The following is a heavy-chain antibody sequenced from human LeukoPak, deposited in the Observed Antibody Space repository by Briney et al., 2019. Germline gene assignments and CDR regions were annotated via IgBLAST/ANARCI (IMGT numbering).Heavy chain of an antibody. Sequence: GGSLRLSCAASGFTFSDYWMNWVRRAPGKGLEWVASIKQDGSEKYYVDSVKGRFTISRDNAKNSLSLQMNSLRAEDTAVYYCAKARLYYDILTGYYSLDAFDIWGQGTMVTVSS. CDR3: AKARLYYDILTGYYSLDAFDI. CDR2: IKQDGSEK. CDR1: GFTFSDYW. D-gene: IGHD3-9*01. J-gene: IGHJ3*02. V-gene: IGHV3-7*01.